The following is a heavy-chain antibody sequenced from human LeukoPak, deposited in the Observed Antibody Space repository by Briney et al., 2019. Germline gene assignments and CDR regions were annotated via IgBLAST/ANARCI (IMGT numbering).Heavy chain of an antibody. CDR2: VYRSGST. CDR1: GGSITSGNW. J-gene: IGHJ4*02. V-gene: IGHV4-4*02. D-gene: IGHD6-19*01. CDR3: AHNGWYSIDN. Sequence: SSGTLSLTCAVSGGSITSGNWWSWVRQSPGKGLQWIGEVYRSGSTNFNPSLKSRVTISVDTSKNQFSLKLSSVTAADTAVYYCAHNGWYSIDNWGQGTLVTVSS.